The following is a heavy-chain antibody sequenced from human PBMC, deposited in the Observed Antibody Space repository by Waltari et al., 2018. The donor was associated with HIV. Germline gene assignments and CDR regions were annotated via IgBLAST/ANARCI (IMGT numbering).Heavy chain of an antibody. CDR3: ARGRNSEDY. J-gene: IGHJ4*02. CDR1: GFTFSSYN. V-gene: IGHV3-48*01. Sequence: EVQLVESGGGLVQPGGSLRLSCAASGFTFSSYNMNWVRQAPGKGLEWVSYISSSSRTTYNADSVKGRFTISRDNAKNSLYLQMNSLRAEDTAQYYCARGRNSEDYWGQGILVTVSS. CDR2: ISSSSRTT.